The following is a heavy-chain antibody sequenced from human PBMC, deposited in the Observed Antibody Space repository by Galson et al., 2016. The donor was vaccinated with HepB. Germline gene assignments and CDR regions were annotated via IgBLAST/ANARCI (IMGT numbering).Heavy chain of an antibody. CDR1: GYTFTSNA. Sequence: SVKVSCKASGYTFTSNAIHWVRQAPGQRLEWLGWVNGGDDNTKYSQSFQGRVTFTRDTSANTVYMELRALRPEDTATYFCARGNSDGLYHDYWGQGTLVIVSS. V-gene: IGHV1-3*01. D-gene: IGHD5-18*01. CDR2: VNGGDDNT. CDR3: ARGNSDGLYHDY. J-gene: IGHJ4*02.